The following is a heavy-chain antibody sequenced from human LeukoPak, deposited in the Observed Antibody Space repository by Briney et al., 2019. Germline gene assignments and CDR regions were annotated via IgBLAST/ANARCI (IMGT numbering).Heavy chain of an antibody. CDR1: GGSISSGGYY. CDR2: IYYSGST. CDR3: ARHFGELFDSSGHYYLDY. J-gene: IGHJ4*02. Sequence: PSETLSLTCTVSGGSISSGGYYWSWIRQHPGKGLEWIGYIYYSGSTYYNPSLKSRVTISVDTSKNQFSLKLSSVTAADTAVYYCARHFGELFDSSGHYYLDYWGQGILVTVSS. V-gene: IGHV4-31*03. D-gene: IGHD3-22*01.